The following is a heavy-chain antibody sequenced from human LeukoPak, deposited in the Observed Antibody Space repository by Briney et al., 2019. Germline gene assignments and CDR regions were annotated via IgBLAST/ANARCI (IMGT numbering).Heavy chain of an antibody. D-gene: IGHD2-15*01. Sequence: QPGGSLRLSCAASGFTFSSYWMSWVRQAPGKGLEWVANIKQDGSEKYYVDSVKGRFTISRDNAKNSLHLQMNSLRAEDTAVYYCANIPTRVAIDYWGQGTLVTVSS. CDR2: IKQDGSEK. CDR3: ANIPTRVAIDY. J-gene: IGHJ4*02. CDR1: GFTFSSYW. V-gene: IGHV3-7*03.